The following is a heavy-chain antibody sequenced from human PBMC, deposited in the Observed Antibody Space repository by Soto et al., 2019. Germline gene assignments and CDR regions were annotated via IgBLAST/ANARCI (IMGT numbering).Heavy chain of an antibody. D-gene: IGHD3-10*01. Sequence: QLQLQESGPGLVKPSETLSLTGTVSGGSISSSSYYWGWIRQPPGKGLEWIGSIYYSGSTYYNPSIKRRVTLSVKTSNNQFTLQLSSVTAAETAMYSCAAGRGNYYHGIAVRSTATTLTISS. J-gene: IGHJ6*04. CDR3: AAGRGNYYHGIAV. V-gene: IGHV4-39*01. CDR1: GGSISSSSYY. CDR2: IYYSGST.